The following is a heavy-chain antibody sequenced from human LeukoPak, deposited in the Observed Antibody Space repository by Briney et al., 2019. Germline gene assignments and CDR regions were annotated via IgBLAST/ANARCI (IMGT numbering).Heavy chain of an antibody. J-gene: IGHJ4*02. CDR2: IYYSGST. CDR3: ARAPSGSSSSLDY. CDR1: GGSISSYY. V-gene: IGHV4-59*01. D-gene: IGHD6-6*01. Sequence: SETLSLTCTVSGGSISSYYWSWIRQPPGKGLEWIGYIYYSGSTNYNPSLKSRVTISVDTSKNQFSLKLSSVTAADTAVYYCARAPSGSSSSLDYWGQGTLVTVSS.